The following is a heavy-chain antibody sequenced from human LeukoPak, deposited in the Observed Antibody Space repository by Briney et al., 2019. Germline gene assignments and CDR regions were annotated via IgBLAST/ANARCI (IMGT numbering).Heavy chain of an antibody. CDR2: IWYDGSNK. Sequence: GRSLRLSCAASGFTFSSYGMHWVRQAPGKGLEWGAVIWYDGSNKYYADSVKGRFTISRDNSKNTLYLQMNSLRAEDTAVYYCAKDREAAAGNQGPWFDPWGQGTLVTVSS. CDR1: GFTFSSYG. V-gene: IGHV3-33*06. D-gene: IGHD6-13*01. CDR3: AKDREAAAGNQGPWFDP. J-gene: IGHJ5*02.